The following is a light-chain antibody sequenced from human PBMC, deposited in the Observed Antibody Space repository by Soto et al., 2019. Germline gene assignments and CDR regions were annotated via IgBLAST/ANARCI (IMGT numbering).Light chain of an antibody. CDR2: AAS. CDR1: QSISSY. CDR3: QQSYSTPLT. J-gene: IGKJ4*01. V-gene: IGKV1-39*01. Sequence: DIQMTQSPSSLSASVGDRVTITCWSSQSISSYLNWYQQKPGEAPKLLIYAASTLQSGVPSRFSGSESGTDFTLTISSMQPEDFATYYCQQSYSTPLTFGGGTKVEIK.